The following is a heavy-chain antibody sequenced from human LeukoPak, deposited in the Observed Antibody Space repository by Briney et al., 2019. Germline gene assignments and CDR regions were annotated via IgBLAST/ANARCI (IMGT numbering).Heavy chain of an antibody. CDR1: GGTFGSYA. CDR3: ARVVSVYDSSAHSD. CDR2: IIPILGIA. V-gene: IGHV1-69*04. Sequence: ASVKVSCKASGGTFGSYAISWVRQAPGQGLEWMGRIIPILGIANYAQKFQSRVTITADKSTSTACMELSSLRSEDTAVYYCARVVSVYDSSAHSDWGQGTLVTVSS. J-gene: IGHJ4*02. D-gene: IGHD3-22*01.